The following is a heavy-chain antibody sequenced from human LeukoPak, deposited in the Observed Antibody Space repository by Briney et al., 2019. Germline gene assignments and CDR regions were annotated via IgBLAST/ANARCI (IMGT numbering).Heavy chain of an antibody. Sequence: PGGSLRLSCAASGFTFSSYWMHWVRQAPGKGLVWVSRINTDGSSTSYADSVKGRFTISRDNAKNTLYLQMNSLRAEDTAVYYCARVRTGYSSSWKKIAYYYYYMDVWGKGTTVTVSS. CDR3: ARVRTGYSSSWKKIAYYYYYMDV. D-gene: IGHD6-13*01. CDR2: INTDGSST. J-gene: IGHJ6*03. CDR1: GFTFSSYW. V-gene: IGHV3-74*01.